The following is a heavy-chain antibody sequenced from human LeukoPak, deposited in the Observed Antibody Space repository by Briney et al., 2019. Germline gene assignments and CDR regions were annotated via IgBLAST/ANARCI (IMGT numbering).Heavy chain of an antibody. J-gene: IGHJ3*02. V-gene: IGHV4-38-2*02. CDR2: IYHSGST. CDR3: ARDHRGADAFDI. Sequence: SETLSLTCTVSGYSISSGYYWGWIRPPPGKGLEWIGSIYHSGSTYYNPSLKSRVTISVDTSKNQFSLKLSSVTAADTAVYYCARDHRGADAFDIWGQGTMVTVSS. D-gene: IGHD1-26*01. CDR1: GYSISSGYY.